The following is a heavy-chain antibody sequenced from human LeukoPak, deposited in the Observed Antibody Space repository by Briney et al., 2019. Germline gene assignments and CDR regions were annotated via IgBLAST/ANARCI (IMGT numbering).Heavy chain of an antibody. Sequence: PSETLSLTCSVSGGSIGSSSYYWGWIRQPPGKGLEWIGSIFRTGSTYYSASLKSRVTISVDTSKNQFSLKLSSVTAADTAVYYCARDAYYYGSGSYPFDYWGQGTLVTVSS. D-gene: IGHD3-10*01. CDR3: ARDAYYYGSGSYPFDY. J-gene: IGHJ4*02. CDR1: GGSIGSSSYY. CDR2: IFRTGST. V-gene: IGHV4-39*02.